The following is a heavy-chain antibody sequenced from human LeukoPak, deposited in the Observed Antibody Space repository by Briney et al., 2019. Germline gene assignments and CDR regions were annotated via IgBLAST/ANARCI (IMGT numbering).Heavy chain of an antibody. Sequence: SETLSLTCTVAGGSISSYYWSWIRQPPGKGLEWIGEINHSGSTNYNPSLKSRVTISVDTSKNQFSLKLSSVTAADTAVYYCARGCSGGSCYSGLDYWGQGTLVTVSS. CDR1: GGSISSYY. V-gene: IGHV4-34*01. CDR2: INHSGST. D-gene: IGHD2-15*01. CDR3: ARGCSGGSCYSGLDY. J-gene: IGHJ4*02.